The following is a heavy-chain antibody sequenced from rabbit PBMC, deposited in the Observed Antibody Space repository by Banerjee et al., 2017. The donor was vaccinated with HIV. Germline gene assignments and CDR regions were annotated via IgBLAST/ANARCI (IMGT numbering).Heavy chain of an antibody. J-gene: IGHJ6*01. V-gene: IGHV1S43*01. CDR3: ARAYGSSSGYDL. D-gene: IGHD1-1*01. Sequence: QSLEESGGDLVKPGASLTLTCKASGIDFISYYYMCWVRQAPGKGLEWIGCITTNAGTTYYASWAKGRFTITRSTSLNTVTLQLNSLTAADTATYFCARAYGSSSGYDLWGPGTLVTVS. CDR2: ITTNAGTT. CDR1: GIDFISYYY.